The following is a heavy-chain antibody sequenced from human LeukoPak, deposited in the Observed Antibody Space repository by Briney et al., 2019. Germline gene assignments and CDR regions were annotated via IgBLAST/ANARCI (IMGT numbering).Heavy chain of an antibody. V-gene: IGHV4-34*01. Sequence: SETLSLTCAVYGGSFSGYYWSWIRQPPGKGLEWIGEINHSGSTNYNPSLKSRVTISVDTSKNQFSLKLSSVTAADTAVYYCARNGYLHSLDIWGPGTMVTVSS. CDR3: ARNGYLHSLDI. CDR1: GGSFSGYY. CDR2: INHSGST. D-gene: IGHD5-24*01. J-gene: IGHJ3*02.